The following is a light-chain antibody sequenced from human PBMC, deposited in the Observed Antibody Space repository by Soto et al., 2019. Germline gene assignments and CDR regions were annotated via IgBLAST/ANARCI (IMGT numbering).Light chain of an antibody. J-gene: IGLJ1*01. CDR3: SSYAGSNIYV. CDR2: EVA. Sequence: QSVLTQPPSASGSPGQSVTISCPGTNSDVGRYNYVSWYQQHPGKAPKLMISEVAKRPSGVPDRFSGSKSGNTASLTVSGLQAEDEADYYCSSYAGSNIYVFGTGTKVTVL. V-gene: IGLV2-8*01. CDR1: NSDVGRYNY.